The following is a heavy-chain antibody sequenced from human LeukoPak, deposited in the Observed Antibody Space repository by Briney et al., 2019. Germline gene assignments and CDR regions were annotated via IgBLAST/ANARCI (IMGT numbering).Heavy chain of an antibody. J-gene: IGHJ6*03. CDR2: NSRSVTYT. CDR3: ARGRTGGDYYYMDV. Sequence: GGSLRLSCAASGFTFSTYSMDWVRQAPGKGLEWVSSNSRSVTYTYYADSVRGRFTISRDNAKNSLYLQMNSLRAEDTAVYYCARGRTGGDYYYMDVGGKGTTVTV. D-gene: IGHD1-14*01. V-gene: IGHV3-21*01. CDR1: GFTFSTYS.